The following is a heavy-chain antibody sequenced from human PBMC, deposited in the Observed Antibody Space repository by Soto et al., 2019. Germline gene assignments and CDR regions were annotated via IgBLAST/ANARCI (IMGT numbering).Heavy chain of an antibody. J-gene: IGHJ4*02. CDR3: AGHSSSWPIFDY. CDR2: IYYSGSS. D-gene: IGHD6-13*01. V-gene: IGHV4-59*08. Sequence: QVQLQESGPGLVKPSETLSLTCTVSGGSIGNSYWSWIRQSPGKGLEWIGYIYYSGSSNYNPSLKSSVSISVDTSKNHFSLKLSSVTAADTDVYYSAGHSSSWPIFDYWGQGTLVIVSS. CDR1: GGSIGNSY.